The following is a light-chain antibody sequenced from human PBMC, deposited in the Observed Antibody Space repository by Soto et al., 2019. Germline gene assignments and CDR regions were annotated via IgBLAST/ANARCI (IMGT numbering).Light chain of an antibody. CDR1: QSISTW. Sequence: DIQMTQSPSTLSASVGDRVTITCRANQSISTWLAWYQQEPGKAPKLLIYKASHLDSGVPSRFSGSGSGTGFTLTISSLQPDDFATYYCQQYNSYSRTFGQGTKVEIK. J-gene: IGKJ1*01. CDR2: KAS. CDR3: QQYNSYSRT. V-gene: IGKV1-5*03.